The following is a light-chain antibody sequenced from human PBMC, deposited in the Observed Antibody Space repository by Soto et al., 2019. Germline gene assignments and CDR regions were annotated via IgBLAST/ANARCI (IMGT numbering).Light chain of an antibody. J-gene: IGKJ5*01. V-gene: IGKV3-15*01. CDR2: DVS. Sequence: EIVMTQSPDTLSVPPGERATLTCRAGQGVTTNFAWYQQKSGQSPRLLIYDVSIRATGVPARFSGSGSGTEFTLTISSLQSEDFAVYYCQQYNNWPITFGQGTRLEIK. CDR1: QGVTTN. CDR3: QQYNNWPIT.